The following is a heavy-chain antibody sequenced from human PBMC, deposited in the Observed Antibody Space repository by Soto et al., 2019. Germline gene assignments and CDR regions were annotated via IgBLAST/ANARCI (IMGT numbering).Heavy chain of an antibody. CDR1: GFTFTSSA. J-gene: IGHJ4*02. CDR2: IVVGSGNT. Sequence: GASVKVSCKASGFTFTSSAMQWVRQARGQRLEWIGWIVVGSGNTNYAQKFQERVTITRDMSTSTAYMELSSLRSEDTAVYYCAREAIFGVVITYFDYWGQGTLVTVSS. D-gene: IGHD3-3*01. V-gene: IGHV1-58*02. CDR3: AREAIFGVVITYFDY.